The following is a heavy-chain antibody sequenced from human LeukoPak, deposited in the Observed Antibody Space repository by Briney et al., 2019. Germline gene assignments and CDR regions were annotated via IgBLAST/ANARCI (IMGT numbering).Heavy chain of an antibody. CDR3: ATDAIVVVPAARGGYYFDY. Sequence: GASVKVSCKASGGTFSSYAISWVRQAPGQGLEWMGGIIPIFGTANYAQKFQGRVTITADESTSTAYMELSSLRSEDTAVYYCATDAIVVVPAARGGYYFDYWGQGTLVTVSS. D-gene: IGHD2-2*01. J-gene: IGHJ4*02. CDR2: IIPIFGTA. CDR1: GGTFSSYA. V-gene: IGHV1-69*13.